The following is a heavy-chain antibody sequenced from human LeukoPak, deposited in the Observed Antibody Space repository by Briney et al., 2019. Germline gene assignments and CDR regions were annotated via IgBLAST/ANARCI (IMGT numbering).Heavy chain of an antibody. CDR3: ARSVVVPAAMYYYYYYGMDV. J-gene: IGHJ6*02. D-gene: IGHD2-2*01. V-gene: IGHV4-34*01. Sequence: SETLSLTCAVYGGSFSGYYWSWIRQPPGKGLEWIGEINHSGSTNYNPSLKSRVTISVDKSKNQFSLKLSSVTAADTAVYYCARSVVVPAAMYYYYYYGMDVWGQGTTVTVSS. CDR1: GGSFSGYY. CDR2: INHSGST.